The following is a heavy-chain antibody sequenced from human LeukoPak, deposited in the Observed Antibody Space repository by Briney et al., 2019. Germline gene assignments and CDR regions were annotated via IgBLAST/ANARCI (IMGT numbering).Heavy chain of an antibody. CDR2: INPNSGGT. Sequence: ASVKVSCKASGDTFTGYYMHWVRQAPGQGLEWMGWINPNSGGTNYAQKFQGRVTMTRDTSISTAYMELSRLRSDDTAVYYCARQFDHPYGPPFTGFLKNWFDPWGQGTLVTVSS. V-gene: IGHV1-2*02. J-gene: IGHJ5*02. CDR3: ARQFDHPYGPPFTGFLKNWFDP. D-gene: IGHD3-10*01. CDR1: GDTFTGYY.